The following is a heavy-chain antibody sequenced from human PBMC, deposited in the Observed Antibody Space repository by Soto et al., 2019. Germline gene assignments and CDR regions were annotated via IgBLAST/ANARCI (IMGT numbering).Heavy chain of an antibody. CDR2: IYPGDSDT. Sequence: PGESLKISCKGSGYSFAGYGIGWVRQMPGKGLDWIGVIYPGDSDTRYSPSFHGQVTISADKSISTAYLQWSSLKASDTAVYYCARRKRRITIFGVVRTRPYDFFDLWGQGTMVTV. V-gene: IGHV5-51*01. CDR3: ARRKRRITIFGVVRTRPYDFFDL. D-gene: IGHD3-3*01. J-gene: IGHJ3*01. CDR1: GYSFAGYG.